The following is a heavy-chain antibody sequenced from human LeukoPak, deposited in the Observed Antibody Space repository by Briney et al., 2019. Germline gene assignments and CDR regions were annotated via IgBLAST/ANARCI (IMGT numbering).Heavy chain of an antibody. CDR1: GGSVSSGSYY. CDR3: ARGNVLRYFDWFSRFDP. V-gene: IGHV4-61*01. D-gene: IGHD3-9*01. CDR2: IYYSGST. Sequence: SETLSLTCTVSGGSVSSGSYYWSWIRQPPGKGLEWIGYIYYSGSTNYNPSLKSRVTISVDTSKNQFSLKLSSVTAADTAVYYCARGNVLRYFDWFSRFDPWGQGTLVTVSS. J-gene: IGHJ5*02.